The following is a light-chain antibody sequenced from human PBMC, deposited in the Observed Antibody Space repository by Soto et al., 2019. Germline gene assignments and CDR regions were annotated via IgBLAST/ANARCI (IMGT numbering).Light chain of an antibody. V-gene: IGKV2D-29*01. CDR1: QSLLHSDGKTY. Sequence: VSPVQPASISCKSSQSLLHSDGKTYLYWYLQKPGQPPQLLIYEVSNRFSGVPARFSGSGSGTEFTLTISSLQSEDFAVYYCQQYNNWPPFGQGTKVDI. CDR3: QQYNNWPP. J-gene: IGKJ1*01. CDR2: EVS.